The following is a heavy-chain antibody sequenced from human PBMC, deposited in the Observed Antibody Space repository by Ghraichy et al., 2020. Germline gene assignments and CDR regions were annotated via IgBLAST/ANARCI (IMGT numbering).Heavy chain of an antibody. CDR1: GFTFDDYA. CDR2: ISWNSGSI. D-gene: IGHD1-26*01. J-gene: IGHJ6*02. Sequence: GGSLRLSCAASGFTFDDYAMHWVRQAPGKGLEWVSGISWNSGSIGYADSVKGRFTISRDNAKNSLYLQMNSLRAEDTALYYCAKDTSSGSYHYYYGMDVWGQGTTVTVSS. V-gene: IGHV3-9*01. CDR3: AKDTSSGSYHYYYGMDV.